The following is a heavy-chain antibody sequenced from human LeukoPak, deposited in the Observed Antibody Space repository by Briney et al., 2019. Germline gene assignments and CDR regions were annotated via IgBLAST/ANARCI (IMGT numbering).Heavy chain of an antibody. CDR2: ISYDGSSK. Sequence: GGSLRLSCAASGFTFSSYAMHWVRQAPGKGLEWVAVISYDGSSKYYADSVKGRFTISRDNSKNTLYLQMNSLRAEDTAVYYCARDPSSGWDHYFDYWGQGTLVTVSS. CDR3: ARDPSSGWDHYFDY. V-gene: IGHV3-30*04. CDR1: GFTFSSYA. D-gene: IGHD6-19*01. J-gene: IGHJ4*02.